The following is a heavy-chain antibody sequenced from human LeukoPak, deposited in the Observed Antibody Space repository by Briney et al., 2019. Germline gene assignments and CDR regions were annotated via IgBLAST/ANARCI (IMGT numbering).Heavy chain of an antibody. V-gene: IGHV4-59*01. D-gene: IGHD2-15*01. Sequence: SETLSLTCTVSGGSISSYYWSWIRQPPGKGLEWIGYIYYSGSTNYNPSLKSRVTISVDTSKNQFSLKLSSVTAADTAVYYCARIGDILRYYGMDVWGQGTTVTVSS. CDR2: IYYSGST. CDR3: ARIGDILRYYGMDV. CDR1: GGSISSYY. J-gene: IGHJ6*02.